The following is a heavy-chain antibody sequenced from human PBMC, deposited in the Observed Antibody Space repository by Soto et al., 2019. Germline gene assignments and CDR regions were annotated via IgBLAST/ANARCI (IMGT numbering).Heavy chain of an antibody. CDR3: ARASSVTTSAKFDY. J-gene: IGHJ4*02. CDR2: IYYSGST. D-gene: IGHD4-17*01. Sequence: SETLSLTCTVSGGSISSGDYYWSWIRQPPGKGLEWIEYIYYSGSTYYNPSLESRVSISVDTSKNQFSLKLSSVTAADTAVYYCARASSVTTSAKFDYWGQGTLVTVSS. CDR1: GGSISSGDYY. V-gene: IGHV4-30-4*01.